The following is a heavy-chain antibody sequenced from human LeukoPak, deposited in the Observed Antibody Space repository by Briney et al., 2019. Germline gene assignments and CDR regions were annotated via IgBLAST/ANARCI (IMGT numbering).Heavy chain of an antibody. V-gene: IGHV4-34*01. D-gene: IGHD6-19*01. Sequence: SETLSLTCAVYGGSFSGYYWSWIRQPPGKGLEWIGEINHSGSTNYNPSLKSRVTISVDTSKNQFSLKLSSVTAADTAVYYCARVLPSSGWFGSGYYYYGMDVWGQGTTVTVSS. CDR2: INHSGST. CDR3: ARVLPSSGWFGSGYYYYGMDV. J-gene: IGHJ6*02. CDR1: GGSFSGYY.